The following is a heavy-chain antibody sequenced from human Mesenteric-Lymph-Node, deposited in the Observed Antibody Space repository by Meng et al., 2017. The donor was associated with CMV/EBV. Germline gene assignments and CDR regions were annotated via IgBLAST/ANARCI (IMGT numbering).Heavy chain of an antibody. Sequence: SETLSLTCTVSGYSISSGYYWGWIRQPPGKGLEWIGSVYHSGSTYYNPSLKSRVTKSVDTSRNQFSLKLGSVTAADTAVYYCARAPHYYGSGNDWGQGTLVTVSS. J-gene: IGHJ4*02. V-gene: IGHV4-38-2*02. CDR3: ARAPHYYGSGND. CDR2: VYHSGST. D-gene: IGHD3-10*01. CDR1: GYSISSGYY.